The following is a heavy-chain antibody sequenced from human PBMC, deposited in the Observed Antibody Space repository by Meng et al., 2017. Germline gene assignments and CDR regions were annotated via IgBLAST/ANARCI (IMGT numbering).Heavy chain of an antibody. CDR1: GGTFSSDA. CDR3: ARGVGYGGNSLYFDY. J-gene: IGHJ4*02. D-gene: IGHD4-23*01. Sequence: QGPPVQAGGAVKKPAASVNVACKASGGTFSSDAISWVRQAPGQGLEWMGGIIPIFGTANYAQKFQGRVTITADKSTSTAYMDLSSLRSEDTAVYYCARGVGYGGNSLYFDYWGQGTLVTVSS. CDR2: IIPIFGTA. V-gene: IGHV1-69*06.